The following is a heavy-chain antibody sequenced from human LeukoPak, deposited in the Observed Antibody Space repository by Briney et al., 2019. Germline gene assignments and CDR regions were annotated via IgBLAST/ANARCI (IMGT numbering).Heavy chain of an antibody. V-gene: IGHV3-23*01. CDR3: ARGGDYDSSRDFIDY. CDR1: GFTFSSYA. J-gene: IGHJ4*02. CDR2: ITASGGST. D-gene: IGHD3-16*01. Sequence: GGSLRLSCVVSGFTFSSYAMNWVRQAPGKGLEWVSGITASGGSTYYTDSVKGRFTISRDNSKNTLFMQMNSLRDEDTALYYCARGGDYDSSRDFIDYWGQGTLVTVSS.